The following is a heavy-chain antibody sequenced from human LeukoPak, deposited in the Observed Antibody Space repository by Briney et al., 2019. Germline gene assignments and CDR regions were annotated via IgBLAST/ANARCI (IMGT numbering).Heavy chain of an antibody. CDR2: ISGSGGST. D-gene: IGHD3-3*01. J-gene: IGHJ4*02. CDR3: ANAITILGVVIGYFDY. Sequence: GGSLRLSCTASGFTFSSYAIIWVRQAPGKGLEWVSFISGSGGSTYYADSVKGRYTISRDNSKNTLYLQMNSLRAEDTAVYYCANAITILGVVIGYFDYWGQGTLVTVSS. CDR1: GFTFSSYA. V-gene: IGHV3-23*01.